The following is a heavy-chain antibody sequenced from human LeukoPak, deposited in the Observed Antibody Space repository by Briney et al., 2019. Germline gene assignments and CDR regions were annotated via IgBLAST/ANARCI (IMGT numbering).Heavy chain of an antibody. V-gene: IGHV3-48*01. CDR3: VRDRSCGGDCFPTGYMDV. D-gene: IGHD2-21*02. CDR2: ISSSSSTI. J-gene: IGHJ6*03. Sequence: GGSLRLSCAASGFTFSSYSMNWVRQAPGKGLAWVSYISSSSSTIYYADSVKGRFTISRDNAKKSLYLQINSLRAEDTAVYYCVRDRSCGGDCFPTGYMDVWGKGTTVAISS. CDR1: GFTFSSYS.